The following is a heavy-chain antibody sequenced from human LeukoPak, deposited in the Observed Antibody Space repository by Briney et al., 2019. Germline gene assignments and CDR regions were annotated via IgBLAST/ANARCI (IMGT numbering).Heavy chain of an antibody. Sequence: SETLSLTCAAYGGSFSGYSWSWIRQPPGKGLEWIGEINRSGSANYNPSIKSRVTISVDTSKNQFSLKLSSVTAADTAVYYCARGSSVWSGSFYYYYYYMDVWGKGTTVTVSS. CDR3: ARGSSVWSGSFYYYYYYMDV. CDR2: INRSGSA. V-gene: IGHV4-34*01. J-gene: IGHJ6*03. CDR1: GGSFSGYS. D-gene: IGHD3-3*01.